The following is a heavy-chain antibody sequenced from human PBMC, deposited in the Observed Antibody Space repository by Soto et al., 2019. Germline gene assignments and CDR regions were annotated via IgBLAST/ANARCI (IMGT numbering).Heavy chain of an antibody. Sequence: HAQLVQSGAELRRPGSSVKVSCKASGGIFSNFAFSWVRQAPGQGLEWMGTIVPVYGAVHYAHQFQGRVTLTADESTTTTLMEMSGLRSEDTAVYYCAKDGGGYPWGQGTLVTVFS. CDR3: AKDGGGYP. CDR2: IVPVYGAV. V-gene: IGHV1-69*18. CDR1: GGIFSNFA. J-gene: IGHJ5*02. D-gene: IGHD3-22*01.